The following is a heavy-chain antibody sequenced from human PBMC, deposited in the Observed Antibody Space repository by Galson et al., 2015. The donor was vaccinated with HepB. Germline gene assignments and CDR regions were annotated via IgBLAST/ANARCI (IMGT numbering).Heavy chain of an antibody. CDR3: ALARDPNPTYYSSVNYGMDV. D-gene: IGHD2-2*01. CDR1: GGTFSKYA. V-gene: IGHV1-69*13. Sequence: SVKVSCKASGGTFSKYAITWVRQAPGQGLEWMGGIIPFFGTPIYAQGFQGRVTIAADESTTTAHMELSSLRSDDTAVFYCALARDPNPTYYSSVNYGMDVWGQGTTVTVSS. CDR2: IIPFFGTP. J-gene: IGHJ6*02.